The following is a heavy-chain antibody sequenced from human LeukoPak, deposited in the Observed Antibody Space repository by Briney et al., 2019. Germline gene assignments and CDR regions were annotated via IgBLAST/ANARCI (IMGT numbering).Heavy chain of an antibody. CDR2: ISGSGGST. V-gene: IGHV3-23*01. D-gene: IGHD3-9*01. CDR3: AKVLTGEYYYYYYMDV. J-gene: IGHJ6*03. Sequence: PGGSLRLSCAASGFTFSSYAMSWVRQAPGKGLKWFSAISGSGGSTYYADSVKGRFTISRDNSKTTLYLQMNSLRAEDTAVYYCAKVLTGEYYYYYYMDVWGKGTTVTVSS. CDR1: GFTFSSYA.